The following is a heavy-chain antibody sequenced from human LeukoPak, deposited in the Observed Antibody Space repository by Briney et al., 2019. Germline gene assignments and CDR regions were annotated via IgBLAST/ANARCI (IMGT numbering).Heavy chain of an antibody. CDR1: GYTFTSYD. V-gene: IGHV1-8*01. Sequence: GASVKVSCKASGYTFTSYDINWVRQATGQGLEWMGWMNPKSGSTGYAQKLQGRVTMTRNTSISTAYMELSSLRSDDTAIYYCARGASAFDRGFDPWGQGTLVTVSS. J-gene: IGHJ5*02. D-gene: IGHD3-3*02. CDR2: MNPKSGST. CDR3: ARGASAFDRGFDP.